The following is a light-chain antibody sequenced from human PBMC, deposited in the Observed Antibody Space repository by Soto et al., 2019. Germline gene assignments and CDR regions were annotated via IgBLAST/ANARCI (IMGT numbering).Light chain of an antibody. Sequence: EVVLTQSPGTLSVSPVERATLSCMASQGVASNYLAWYQQKPGRAPRLLIYGASTRATGIPARFSGRGAGAEFTLTISSLQSEDFAVYYCQQYRSWPRTFGQGTKVDIK. CDR1: QGVASN. CDR3: QQYRSWPRT. CDR2: GAS. J-gene: IGKJ1*01. V-gene: IGKV3-15*01.